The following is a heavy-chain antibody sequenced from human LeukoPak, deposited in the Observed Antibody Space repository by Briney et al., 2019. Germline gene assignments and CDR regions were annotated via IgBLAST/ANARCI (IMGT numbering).Heavy chain of an antibody. J-gene: IGHJ3*02. D-gene: IGHD3-3*01. CDR2: IWYDGSNK. CDR3: AKVRSGERITIFGVADITDAFDI. V-gene: IGHV3-33*06. CDR1: GFTFSSYG. Sequence: GGSLRLSCAASGFTFSSYGMHWVRQAPGKGLEWVAVIWYDGSNKYYADSVKGRFTISRDNSKNTLYLQMNSLRAEDTAVYYCAKVRSGERITIFGVADITDAFDIWGQGTMVTVSS.